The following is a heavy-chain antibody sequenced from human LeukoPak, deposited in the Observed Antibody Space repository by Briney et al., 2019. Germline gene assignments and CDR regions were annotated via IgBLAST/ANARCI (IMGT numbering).Heavy chain of an antibody. CDR3: ARSMGSSSYYWFDP. Sequence: SETLSLTCTVSGGSISSYYWSWIRQPPGKGLEWIGYIYYSGSTNYNPSLKSRVTISVDTSKNQFSLKLSSVTAADTAVYYCARSMGSSSYYWFDPWGQGTLVTVSS. V-gene: IGHV4-59*01. CDR1: GGSISSYY. CDR2: IYYSGST. J-gene: IGHJ5*02. D-gene: IGHD6-6*01.